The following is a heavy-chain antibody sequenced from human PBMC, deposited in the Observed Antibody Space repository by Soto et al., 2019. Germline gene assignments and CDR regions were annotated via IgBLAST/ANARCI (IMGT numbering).Heavy chain of an antibody. CDR1: GFTFSSYW. Sequence: GGPLRLSCAASGFTFSSYWMSWVRQAPGKGLEWVANIKQDGSEKYYVDSVKGRFTISRDNAKNSLYLQMNSLRAEDTAVYYCARDLGHYYYGMDVWGQGTTVTVSS. CDR3: ARDLGHYYYGMDV. CDR2: IKQDGSEK. V-gene: IGHV3-7*01. J-gene: IGHJ6*02.